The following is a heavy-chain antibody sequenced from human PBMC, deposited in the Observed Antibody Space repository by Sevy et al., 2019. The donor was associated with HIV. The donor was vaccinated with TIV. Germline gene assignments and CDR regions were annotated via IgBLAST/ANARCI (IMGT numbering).Heavy chain of an antibody. V-gene: IGHV4-59*13. CDR1: AGSISSYY. D-gene: IGHD3-9*01. CDR3: ARDNAILTPRAFYN. J-gene: IGHJ3*02. CDR2: IYYSGTT. Sequence: SETLSLTCSVSAGSISSYYWSWIRQPPGKGLEWIGYIYYSGTTDYNPSLKSRVTISQDKSKKVFSLRLRSVTAADTAGYYWARDNAILTPRAFYNWGQGKNVTGSS.